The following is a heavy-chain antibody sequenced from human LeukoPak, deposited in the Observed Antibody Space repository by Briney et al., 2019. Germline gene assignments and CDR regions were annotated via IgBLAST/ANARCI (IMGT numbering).Heavy chain of an antibody. V-gene: IGHV3-23*01. J-gene: IGHJ4*02. CDR1: GFTFSSYA. Sequence: PGGSLRLSYAASGFTFSSYAMSWVRQAPGKGLEWVSTISSSGSDTYYADSVKGRFTISRDSSKNTVFLQMNSLRAEDTALYYCAKTRGYCTGGSCYGDYWGQGTLVTVSS. D-gene: IGHD2-15*01. CDR3: AKTRGYCTGGSCYGDY. CDR2: ISSSGSDT.